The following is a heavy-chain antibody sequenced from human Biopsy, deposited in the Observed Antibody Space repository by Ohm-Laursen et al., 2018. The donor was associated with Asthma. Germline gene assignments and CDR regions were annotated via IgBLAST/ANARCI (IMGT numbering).Heavy chain of an antibody. CDR3: ARSAKTIFGVVMGSYYYGMDV. CDR2: IYYSGST. CDR1: GGSISSSSYY. Sequence: SQTLSLTCTVSGGSISSSSYYWGWIRQPPGKGLEWIGSIYYSGSTYYNPSLKSRVTISVDTSKNQLSLKLSSVTAADTAVYYCARSAKTIFGVVMGSYYYGMDVWGQGTTVTVSS. J-gene: IGHJ6*02. V-gene: IGHV4-39*01. D-gene: IGHD3-3*01.